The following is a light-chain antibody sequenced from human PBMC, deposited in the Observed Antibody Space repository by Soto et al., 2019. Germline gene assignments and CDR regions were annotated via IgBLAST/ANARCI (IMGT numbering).Light chain of an antibody. V-gene: IGKV1-39*01. CDR1: LRISKY. CDR3: QQSHSTPLT. Sequence: DIKLTQSPSSLSASVGDRVTITCRASLRISKYLNWYQQRPGKAPKLLIYGASTLQTGVPSRFSGSGSGTDFTLTTTNPQPEDSATYYCQQSHSTPLTFGGGTKLEI. J-gene: IGKJ4*01. CDR2: GAS.